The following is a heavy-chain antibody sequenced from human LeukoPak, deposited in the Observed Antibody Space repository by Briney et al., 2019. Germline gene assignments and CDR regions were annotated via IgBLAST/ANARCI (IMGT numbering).Heavy chain of an antibody. CDR3: ARGLGSSWYGD. CDR2: IYYSGST. V-gene: IGHV4-30-4*01. Sequence: PSETLSLTCTVSGGSISSGDYYWTWIRQPPGNGLEWIGYIYYSGSTYCNPSLKSRLIISVDTSKNQFSLKLSSVTAADTAVYYCARGLGSSWYGDWGQGTLVTVSS. CDR1: GGSISSGDYY. J-gene: IGHJ4*02. D-gene: IGHD6-13*01.